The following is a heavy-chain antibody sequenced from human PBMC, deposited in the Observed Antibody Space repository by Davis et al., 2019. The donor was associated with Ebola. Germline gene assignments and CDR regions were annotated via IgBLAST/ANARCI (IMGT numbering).Heavy chain of an antibody. Sequence: GESLKISCAASGFTLSRNGMHWVRQAPGKGLEWVSYISSSSSYTNYADSVKGRFTISRDNAKNSLYLQMNSLRAEDTAVYYCAGGDFWSGQFDYWGQGTLVTVSS. CDR3: AGGDFWSGQFDY. CDR2: ISSSSSYT. V-gene: IGHV3-21*05. CDR1: GFTLSRNG. D-gene: IGHD3-3*01. J-gene: IGHJ4*02.